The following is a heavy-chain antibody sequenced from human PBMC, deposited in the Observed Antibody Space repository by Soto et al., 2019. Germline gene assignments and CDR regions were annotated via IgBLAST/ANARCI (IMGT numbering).Heavy chain of an antibody. CDR2: IYHSGDT. V-gene: IGHV4-4*02. J-gene: IGHJ4*02. Sequence: SETLSLTCAVSGVSISSSNWWSWVRQPPGKGLEWIGEIYHSGDTNYNPSLKSRVTISVDKSKNQFSLKLNSVTAADTAVYYCASKYGSGSYYVDYWGQGTLVTVSS. CDR1: GVSISSSNW. D-gene: IGHD3-10*01. CDR3: ASKYGSGSYYVDY.